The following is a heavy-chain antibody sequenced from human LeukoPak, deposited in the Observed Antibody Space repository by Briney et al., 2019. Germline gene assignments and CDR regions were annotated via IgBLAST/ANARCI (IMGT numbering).Heavy chain of an antibody. J-gene: IGHJ6*03. D-gene: IGHD6-19*01. Sequence: SETLSLTCAVYGGSFSGYYWSWIRQPPGKGLEWIGEINHSGSTNYNPSLKSRVTISVDTSKNQFSLKLSSVTAADTAVFYCARRARYSSGLNYYYYYYMDVWGKGTTVTVSS. CDR1: GGSFSGYY. CDR2: INHSGST. CDR3: ARRARYSSGLNYYYYYYMDV. V-gene: IGHV4-34*01.